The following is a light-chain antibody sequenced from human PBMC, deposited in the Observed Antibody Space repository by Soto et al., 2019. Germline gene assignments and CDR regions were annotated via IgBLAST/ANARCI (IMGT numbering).Light chain of an antibody. V-gene: IGKV1-5*03. J-gene: IGKJ1*01. CDR1: QSISSW. CDR2: KAS. CDR3: QQYNSYDPT. Sequence: DIQMTQSPSTLSASVGDRVTITCRASQSISSWLAWYQQKPGKAPKLLIYKASSLESGVPSRFSGSGSGTEFTLTISSLQPDDFATYYRQQYNSYDPTFGQGTKVEIK.